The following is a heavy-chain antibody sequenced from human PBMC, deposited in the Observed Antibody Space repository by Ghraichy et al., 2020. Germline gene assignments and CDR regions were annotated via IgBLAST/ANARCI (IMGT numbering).Heavy chain of an antibody. J-gene: IGHJ4*02. D-gene: IGHD6-6*01. CDR3: AREYSSSPAFDY. Sequence: GGSLRLSCAASGFTVSSNYMSWVRQAPGKGLEWVSVIYSGGSAYYADSVKGRFTISRDNSKNTLYLQMNSLRAEDTAVYYCAREYSSSPAFDYWGQGTLVTVSS. CDR2: IYSGGSA. V-gene: IGHV3-66*01. CDR1: GFTVSSNY.